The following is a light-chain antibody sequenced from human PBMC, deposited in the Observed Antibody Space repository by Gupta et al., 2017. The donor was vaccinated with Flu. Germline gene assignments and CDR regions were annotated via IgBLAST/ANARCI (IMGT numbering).Light chain of an antibody. V-gene: IGKV1-33*01. CDR1: QEIDKY. Sequence: PSSLSASVGDRVTITCQASQEIDKYLDWFQQKPGKAPKLLIYDASKVEKGVPSRFSGGGSGTDFTFTISSRQPEDFAKYYCQQKDNFPLTFGQGTRLDIK. CDR2: DAS. J-gene: IGKJ5*01. CDR3: QQKDNFPLT.